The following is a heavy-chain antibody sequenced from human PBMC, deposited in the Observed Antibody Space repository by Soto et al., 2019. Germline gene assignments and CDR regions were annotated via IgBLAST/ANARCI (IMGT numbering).Heavy chain of an antibody. Sequence: GASVKVSCKASGYTFTSYYMHWVRQAPGQGLEWMGIINPSGGSTSYAQKFQGRVTMTRDTSTSTVYMELSSLRSEDTAVYYCARDRTDILTGRARNWFDPWGQGTLVTVSS. CDR3: ARDRTDILTGRARNWFDP. D-gene: IGHD3-9*01. CDR1: GYTFTSYY. V-gene: IGHV1-46*01. J-gene: IGHJ5*02. CDR2: INPSGGST.